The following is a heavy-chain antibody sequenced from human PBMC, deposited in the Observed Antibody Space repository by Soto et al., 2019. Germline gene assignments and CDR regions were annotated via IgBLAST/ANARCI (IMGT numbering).Heavy chain of an antibody. V-gene: IGHV3-33*01. CDR3: ARDADTSEHYSFADI. D-gene: IGHD3-22*01. CDR2: IWHDGGDK. Sequence: QVQLVESGGGVVQPGRSLRLSCAASGFTFSYYGLHWVRKAPGKGLEWVALIWHDGGDKFYTDYVKGRFTISRDNSQNSLYLQINSLRAEDTAVYYGARDADTSEHYSFADIWGQGTLVTVSS. J-gene: IGHJ4*02. CDR1: GFTFSYYG.